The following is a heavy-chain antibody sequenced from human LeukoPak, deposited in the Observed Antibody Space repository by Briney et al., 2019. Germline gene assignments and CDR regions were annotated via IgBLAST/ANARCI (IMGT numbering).Heavy chain of an antibody. CDR3: ARGRYYYDILTGYKLDP. D-gene: IGHD3-9*01. V-gene: IGHV1-8*02. CDR2: INPNSGNT. J-gene: IGHJ5*02. Sequence: SVKVSCKASRYTFTDYSIHWVRQAPGQGLEWMGGINPNSGNTGYAQKFQGRVTMTRNTSISTAYMELSSLRSEDTAVYYCARGRYYYDILTGYKLDPWGQGTLVTVSS. CDR1: RYTFTDYS.